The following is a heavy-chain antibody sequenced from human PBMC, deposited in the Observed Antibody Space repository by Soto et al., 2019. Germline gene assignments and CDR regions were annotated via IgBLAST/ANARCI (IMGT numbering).Heavy chain of an antibody. V-gene: IGHV3-33*01. D-gene: IGHD2-2*01. CDR2: IWYDGSNK. CDR3: ARGGIPIPAANLYYFDY. J-gene: IGHJ4*02. CDR1: GLPFNSYG. Sequence: GGSMKLSCAASGLPFNSYGMHWVRQAPGKGLEWVAVIWYDGSNKYYADSVKGRFTISRDNSKNTLYLQMNSLRAEDTAVYYCARGGIPIPAANLYYFDYWGQGTLVTVSS.